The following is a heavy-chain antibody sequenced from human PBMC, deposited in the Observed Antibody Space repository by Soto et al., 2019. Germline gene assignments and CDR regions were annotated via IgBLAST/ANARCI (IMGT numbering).Heavy chain of an antibody. V-gene: IGHV3-23*01. CDR2: SSGGIGST. CDR1: GFSFGTYA. D-gene: IGHD1-26*01. CDR3: ASDLVGASDSSGLDV. J-gene: IGHJ6*02. Sequence: GGSLRLSCVASGFSFGTYAMTWVRQVPGKGLEWVSTSSGGIGSTFYADSVKGRFTISRDNSKNRLYLQMTSLRAEDTAVYYCASDLVGASDSSGLDVWGQGTPITVSS.